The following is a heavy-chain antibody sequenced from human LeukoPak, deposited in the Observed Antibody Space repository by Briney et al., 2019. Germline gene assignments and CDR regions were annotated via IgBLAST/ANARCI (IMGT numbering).Heavy chain of an antibody. J-gene: IGHJ4*02. Sequence: PGGSLRLSCAASGFTFSSYAMSWVRQAPGKGLEWVSAISSSSSYIYYADSVKGRFTISRDNAKNSLYLQMNSLRAEDTAVYYCARMNSVGYYNRAYYFDYWGQGTLVTVSS. V-gene: IGHV3-21*01. CDR3: ARMNSVGYYNRAYYFDY. D-gene: IGHD3-10*01. CDR1: GFTFSSYA. CDR2: ISSSSSYI.